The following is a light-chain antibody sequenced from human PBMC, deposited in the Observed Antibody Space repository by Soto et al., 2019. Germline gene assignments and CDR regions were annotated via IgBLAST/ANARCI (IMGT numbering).Light chain of an antibody. CDR2: GAS. V-gene: IGKV3-15*01. J-gene: IGKJ4*01. Sequence: EIIMTQSPATLSVSPGEGATLSCRPSHSISTNLAWYQHKRGQSPRLLVYGASTRATGVPARFSGSGSGAEFTLRISSLQSEDFAVYYCQQYNSWPTFGGGTKVEI. CDR1: HSISTN. CDR3: QQYNSWPT.